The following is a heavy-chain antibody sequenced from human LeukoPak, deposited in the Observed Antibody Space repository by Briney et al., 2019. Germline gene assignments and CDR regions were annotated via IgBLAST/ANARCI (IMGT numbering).Heavy chain of an antibody. Sequence: SQTLSLTCVISGDSVSSNSAAWNWIRQSPSRGLEWLGRTYYRSKWYNDYAVSVKSRITINPDTSKNQFSLQLNSVTPKDTAVYYCARVSYYYDSSGYYYYFDYWGQGTLVTVSS. CDR3: ARVSYYYDSSGYYYYFDY. J-gene: IGHJ4*02. V-gene: IGHV6-1*01. D-gene: IGHD3-22*01. CDR2: TYYRSKWYN. CDR1: GDSVSSNSAA.